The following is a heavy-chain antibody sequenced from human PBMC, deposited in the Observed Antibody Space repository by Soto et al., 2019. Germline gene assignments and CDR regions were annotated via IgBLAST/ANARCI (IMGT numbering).Heavy chain of an antibody. CDR3: ARGPVCSSLRCPYYFDY. CDR2: MNPNSGNT. V-gene: IGHV1-8*01. D-gene: IGHD2-2*01. CDR1: GYTFTSND. J-gene: IGHJ4*02. Sequence: AASVKVSCKAAGYTFTSNDINWVRQATGQGLEWMGWMNPNSGNTGYAQKFQGRITMTRNTSISTAYMELSSLTSEDTAVYYCARGPVCSSLRCPYYFDYCGQRTLVTVSS.